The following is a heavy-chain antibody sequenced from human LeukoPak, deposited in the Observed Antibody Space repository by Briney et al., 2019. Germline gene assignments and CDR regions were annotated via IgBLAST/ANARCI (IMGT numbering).Heavy chain of an antibody. CDR2: ISGSGDST. D-gene: IGHD3-10*01. V-gene: IGHV3-23*01. CDR3: AKSFGPGSFFDY. CDR1: GFTFSSHA. J-gene: IGHJ4*02. Sequence: GGSLRLSCVVSGFTFSSHAMSWVRQAPGKGLEWVSSISGSGDSTYYADSVKGRFTISRDNSKNTLLLQMNSLRAEDTAVYYCAKSFGPGSFFDYWGQGTLVTVSS.